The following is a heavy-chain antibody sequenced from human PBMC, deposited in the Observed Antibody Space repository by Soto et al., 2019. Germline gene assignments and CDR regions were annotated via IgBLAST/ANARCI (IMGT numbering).Heavy chain of an antibody. CDR1: GFTFSSYA. CDR3: ARVSY. Sequence: QVQLVESGGGVVQPGRSLRLSCAASGFTFSSYAIHWVRQAPGKGLEWVAVISYDGSNKYYADSVKGRFTISRDNSKNTLYLQMNSLRAEDTAVYYCARVSYWGQGTLVTVSS. CDR2: ISYDGSNK. J-gene: IGHJ4*02. V-gene: IGHV3-30-3*01.